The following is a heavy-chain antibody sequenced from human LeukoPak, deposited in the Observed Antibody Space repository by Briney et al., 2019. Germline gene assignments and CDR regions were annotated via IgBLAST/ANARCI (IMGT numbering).Heavy chain of an antibody. V-gene: IGHV3-48*04. Sequence: GGSLRLSCAASGFTFSSYSMNWVRQAPGKGLEWVSYISSSSTIYYADSVKGRFTISRDNAKNSLYLQMNSLRAEDTAVYYCASHPLDYWGQGTLVTVSS. CDR1: GFTFSSYS. J-gene: IGHJ4*02. CDR3: ASHPLDY. CDR2: ISSSSTI.